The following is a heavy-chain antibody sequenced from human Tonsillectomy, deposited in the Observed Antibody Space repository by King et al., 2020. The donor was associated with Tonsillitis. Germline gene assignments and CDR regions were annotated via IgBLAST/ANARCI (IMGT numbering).Heavy chain of an antibody. J-gene: IGHJ4*02. CDR2: ISGSGGSK. Sequence: VQLVESGGGLVQPGGSLRLSCAASGFTFNSYAMSWVRQAPGKGLEWVSAISGSGGSKYSADSVKGRFTISRDNSKNTLYLQMNSLRAEDTAVYYCAKGILWFGEEDYWGQGTLVTVSS. V-gene: IGHV3-23*04. CDR1: GFTFNSYA. CDR3: AKGILWFGEEDY. D-gene: IGHD3-10*01.